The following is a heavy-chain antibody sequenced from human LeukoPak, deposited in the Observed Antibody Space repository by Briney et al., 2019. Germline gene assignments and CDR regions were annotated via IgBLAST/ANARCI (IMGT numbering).Heavy chain of an antibody. J-gene: IGHJ6*03. CDR2: INTNTGNP. CDR3: ARDQEGGYDFWNGYRYYYYMDV. D-gene: IGHD3-3*01. CDR1: GYTFTDYG. V-gene: IGHV7-4-1*02. Sequence: GASVKVSCKASGYTFTDYGINWVRQAPGQGLEWMGWINTNTGNPMYAQGFTGRFVFSLDTSVSTAYLQISSLKAEDTAVYFCARDQEGGYDFWNGYRYYYYMDVWGKGTTITVSS.